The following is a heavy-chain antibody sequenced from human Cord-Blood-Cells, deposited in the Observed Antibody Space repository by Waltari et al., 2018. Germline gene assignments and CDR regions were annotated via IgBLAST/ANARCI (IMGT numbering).Heavy chain of an antibody. V-gene: IGHV4-38-2*01. CDR3: ARAAGYCSSTSCYFDY. D-gene: IGHD2-2*01. CDR1: GYSISSGYY. CDR2: IYHSGST. Sequence: QVQLQESGPGLVKPSETLSLTCAVSGYSISSGYYWGWIRQPPGKGLEWIGSIYHSGSTYYNPSLKSRDTISVDTSKNQFSLKLSSVTAADTAVYYCARAAGYCSSTSCYFDYWGQGTLVTVSS. J-gene: IGHJ4*02.